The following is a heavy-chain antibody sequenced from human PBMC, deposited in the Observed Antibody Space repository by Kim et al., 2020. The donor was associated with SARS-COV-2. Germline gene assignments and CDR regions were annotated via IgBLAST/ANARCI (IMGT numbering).Heavy chain of an antibody. J-gene: IGHJ4*02. CDR1: GFSFSQYG. CDR2: IRYDGNNY. D-gene: IGHD3-10*01. Sequence: GGSLRLSCEVSGFSFSQYGMHWVRQAPGKGLDWVAVIRYDGNNYYYADSVKGRFTISRDNSNNMMYLQMNNLRIEDTALYYCAKRRDVYSGGYDIDYWGQETLVSVSS. CDR3: AKRRDVYSGGYDIDY. V-gene: IGHV3-30*02.